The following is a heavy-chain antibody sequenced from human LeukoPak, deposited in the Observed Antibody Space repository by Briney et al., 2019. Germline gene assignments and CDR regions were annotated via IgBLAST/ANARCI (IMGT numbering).Heavy chain of an antibody. V-gene: IGHV5-51*01. Sequence: GESLKISCKGSGYSFTSYWIGWVRQMPGKGLEWMGIIYPGDSDTRYSPSFQGQVTISADKSISTAYLQWSSLKASDTAMYYCARGESVVVPAASIANWGSHPGYWGQGTLVTVSS. CDR2: IYPGDSDT. J-gene: IGHJ4*02. D-gene: IGHD2-2*01. CDR3: ARGESVVVPAASIANWGSHPGY. CDR1: GYSFTSYW.